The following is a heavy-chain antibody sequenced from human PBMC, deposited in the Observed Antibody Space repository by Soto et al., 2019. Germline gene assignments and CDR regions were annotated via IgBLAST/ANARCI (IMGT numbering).Heavy chain of an antibody. CDR2: ISGSGGST. V-gene: IGHV3-23*01. CDR1: GFTVSSNY. Sequence: GGSLRLSCAAAGFTVSSNYMSWVRQAPGKGLEWVSAISGSGGSTYYADSVKGRFTISRDNSKNTLYLQMNSLRAEDTAVYYCAKVPDAFDIWGQGTMVTVSS. J-gene: IGHJ3*02. CDR3: AKVPDAFDI.